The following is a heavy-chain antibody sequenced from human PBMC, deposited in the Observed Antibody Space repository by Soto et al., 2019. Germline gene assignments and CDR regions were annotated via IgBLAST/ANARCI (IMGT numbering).Heavy chain of an antibody. D-gene: IGHD2-2*01. CDR3: VRWTLGGVVPAETYYFDY. J-gene: IGHJ4*02. CDR2: ISLYSDGT. Sequence: GASVKVSCKTSGYTFSNYGITWVRQAPGQPLEWLGWISLYSDGTNYAQKFQGRVSMTTDTSTTTAYMELRSLRSDDTAVYYCVRWTLGGVVPAETYYFDYWGQGTLVTVSS. V-gene: IGHV1-18*01. CDR1: GYTFSNYG.